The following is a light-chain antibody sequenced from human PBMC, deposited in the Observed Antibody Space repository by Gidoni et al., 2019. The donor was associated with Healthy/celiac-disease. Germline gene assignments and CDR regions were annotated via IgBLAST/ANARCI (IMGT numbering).Light chain of an antibody. CDR2: SNN. Sequence: QSVLTQPPSASGTHGQSVTISCSGSSSNIGSNTVNWYQQLPGTAPKLLIYSNNQRPSGVPDRFSGSKSGTSASLAISGLQSEDEADYYCAACDDSLNGYVFGTGTKVTVL. CDR3: AACDDSLNGYV. CDR1: SSNIGSNT. J-gene: IGLJ1*01. V-gene: IGLV1-44*01.